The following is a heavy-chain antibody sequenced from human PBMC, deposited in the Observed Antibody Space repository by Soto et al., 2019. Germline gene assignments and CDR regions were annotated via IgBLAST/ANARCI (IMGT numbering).Heavy chain of an antibody. CDR3: ARRDEKYYDIFDFDY. D-gene: IGHD3-9*01. CDR1: GGSISSGDYY. V-gene: IGHV4-30-4*01. J-gene: IGHJ4*02. CDR2: IYYSGST. Sequence: SETLSLTCTVSGGSISSGDYYWSWIRQPPGKGLEWIGYIYYSGSTYYNPSLKSRVTISVDTSKNQFSLKLSSVTAADTAVYYCARRDEKYYDIFDFDYWGQGTLVTVSS.